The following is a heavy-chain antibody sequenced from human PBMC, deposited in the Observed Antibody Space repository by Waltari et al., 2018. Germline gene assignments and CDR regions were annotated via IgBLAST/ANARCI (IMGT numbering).Heavy chain of an antibody. CDR2: ISGSGGST. Sequence: EVQLVESGGGVVRPGGSLRLSCAASGFTFSSYVMSWFRQAPGKGLEWVSAISGSGGSTYYADSVKGRFTISRDNSKNTLYLQMNSLRAEDTAVYYCAEAVAGTLFFDYWGQGTLVTVSS. V-gene: IGHV3-23*04. CDR3: AEAVAGTLFFDY. J-gene: IGHJ4*02. CDR1: GFTFSSYV. D-gene: IGHD6-19*01.